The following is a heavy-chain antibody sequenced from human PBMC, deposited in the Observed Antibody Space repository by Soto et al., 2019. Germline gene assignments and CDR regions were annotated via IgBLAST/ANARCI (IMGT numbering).Heavy chain of an antibody. J-gene: IGHJ6*02. CDR1: DDSSSNYK. V-gene: IGHV4-59*08. CDR2: IDSNGGT. D-gene: IGHD3-10*01. CDR3: VRQGFGRLHGLVDV. Sequence: QVQPQESGPGLVKPSETLSLTCTVSDDSSSNYKWSWIRQPPGRRLEWIGYIDSNGGTSYNPSLQSRVTISIDTSTKQFFLKLSSVTAADTAVYYCVRQGFGRLHGLVDVWGQGTTVTVSS.